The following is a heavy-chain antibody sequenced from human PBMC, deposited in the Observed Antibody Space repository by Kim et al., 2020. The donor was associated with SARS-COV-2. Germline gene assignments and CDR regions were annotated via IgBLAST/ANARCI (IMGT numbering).Heavy chain of an antibody. V-gene: IGHV1-69*02. CDR1: GGTFSSYT. CDR2: IIPILGIA. J-gene: IGHJ3*02. CDR3: ARAGVNYPAKDIVVKWGGAFDI. D-gene: IGHD2-15*01. Sequence: SVKVSCKASGGTFSSYTISWVRQAPGQGLEWMGRIIPILGIANYAQKFQGRVTITADKSTSTAYMELSSLRSEDTAVYYCARAGVNYPAKDIVVKWGGAFDIWGQGTMVTVSS.